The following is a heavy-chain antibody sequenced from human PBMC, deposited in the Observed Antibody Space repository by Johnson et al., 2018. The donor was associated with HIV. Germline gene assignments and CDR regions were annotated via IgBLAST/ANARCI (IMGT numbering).Heavy chain of an antibody. CDR1: GLTFSDYY. J-gene: IGHJ3*02. D-gene: IGHD2-2*01. V-gene: IGHV3-11*01. CDR2: ISSSGSTM. CDR3: ARNGLIPAAKGVAFDI. Sequence: QVQLVESGGGVVRPGGSLRLSCAAPGLTFSDYYMTWIRQAPGKGLEWVSYISSSGSTMYYADSVKGRFPISRDNAKNSLYLQMNSLRAEDTAVYYCARNGLIPAAKGVAFDIWGHGTTVTVSS.